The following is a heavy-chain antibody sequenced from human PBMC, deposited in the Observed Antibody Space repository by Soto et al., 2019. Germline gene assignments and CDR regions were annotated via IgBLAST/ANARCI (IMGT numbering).Heavy chain of an antibody. CDR1: GFTFSSYW. J-gene: IGHJ5*02. CDR3: AVSIAAAGTHWFDP. CDR2: INSDGSST. V-gene: IGHV3-74*01. D-gene: IGHD6-13*01. Sequence: GGSLRLSCAASGFTFSSYWMHWVRQAPGKGLVWVSRINSDGSSTSYADSVKGRFTISRDNAKNTLYLQMNSLRAEDTAVYYCAVSIAAAGTHWFDPSGQGTLVTVSS.